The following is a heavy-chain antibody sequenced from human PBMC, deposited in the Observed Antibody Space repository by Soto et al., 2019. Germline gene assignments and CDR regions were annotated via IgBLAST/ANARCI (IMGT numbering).Heavy chain of an antibody. CDR2: IIPIFGTA. CDR3: AREGELARAFDI. J-gene: IGHJ3*02. CDR1: GGTFSSYA. D-gene: IGHD1-1*01. V-gene: IGHV1-69*13. Sequence: ASVKVSCKASGGTFSSYAISWVRQAPGQGLEWMGGIIPIFGTANYAQKFQGRVTITADESTSTAYMELSSLRSEDTAVYYCAREGELARAFDIWGQGTMVIVSS.